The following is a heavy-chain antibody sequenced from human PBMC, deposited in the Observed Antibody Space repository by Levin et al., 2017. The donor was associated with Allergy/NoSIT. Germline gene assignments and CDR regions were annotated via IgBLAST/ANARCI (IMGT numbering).Heavy chain of an antibody. CDR1: GFTFSSYW. J-gene: IGHJ3*02. V-gene: IGHV3-74*01. Sequence: GGSLRLSCAASGFTFSSYWMHWVRQAPGKGLVWVSRINSDGSSISYADSVKGRFTISRDNAKNTLYLQMNSLRAEDMAVYYCAGESTSAFAIWGQGTMVTVSS. D-gene: IGHD2-2*01. CDR2: INSDGSSI. CDR3: AGESTSAFAI.